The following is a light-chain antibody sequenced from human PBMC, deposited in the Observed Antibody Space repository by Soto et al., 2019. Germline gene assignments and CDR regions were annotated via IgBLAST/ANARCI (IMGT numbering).Light chain of an antibody. Sequence: EIVMTQSPATLSVSPGERATLSCRASQSVSSNLAWYQQKPGQTPKLLIYVASTRATGIPARFSGIGSGTEFTLTISSLQSEDCAVYYCQQYNVWPLTFGGGTKVEFK. CDR2: VAS. J-gene: IGKJ4*01. CDR3: QQYNVWPLT. CDR1: QSVSSN. V-gene: IGKV3D-15*01.